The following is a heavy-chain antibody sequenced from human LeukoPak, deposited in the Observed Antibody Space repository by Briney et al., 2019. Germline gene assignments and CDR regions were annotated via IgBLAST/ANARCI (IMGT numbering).Heavy chain of an antibody. D-gene: IGHD2-21*01. V-gene: IGHV4-39*01. CDR3: ARQVVVVIAIKNWFDP. CDR2: IYYSGST. J-gene: IGHJ5*02. CDR1: GGSISSSSYY. Sequence: SETLSLTCTVSGGSISSSSYYWGWIRQPPGNGLEWIGSIYYSGSTYYNPSLKSRVTISVDTSKNQFSLKLSSVTAADTAVYYCARQVVVVIAIKNWFDPWGQGTLVTVSS.